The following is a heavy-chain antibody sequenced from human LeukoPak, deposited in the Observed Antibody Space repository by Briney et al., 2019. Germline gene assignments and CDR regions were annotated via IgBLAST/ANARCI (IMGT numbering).Heavy chain of an antibody. V-gene: IGHV3-66*01. CDR1: GFTVISNY. CDR2: IYSGGST. CDR3: ASKDPYDSSAYLLHY. D-gene: IGHD3-22*01. J-gene: IGHJ4*02. Sequence: GWALRLSCAASGFTVISNYMSWVRQAPWKGLEGVSIIYSGGSTYYAHSVKGRFTISRDSSKNTLYLQMTSLRAEDTAVYYCASKDPYDSSAYLLHYWGQRTLVTVSS.